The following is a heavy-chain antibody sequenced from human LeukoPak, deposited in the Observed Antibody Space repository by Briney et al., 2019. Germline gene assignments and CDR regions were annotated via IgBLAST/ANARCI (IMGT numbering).Heavy chain of an antibody. CDR1: GYTFTGYY. D-gene: IGHD3-22*01. CDR2: INPNSGGT. V-gene: IGHV1-2*02. CDR3: ASEHDPGYYDSSGYLLFGY. Sequence: GASVKVSCKASGYTFTGYYMHWVRQAPGQGLEWMGWINPNSGGTNYAQKFQGRVTMTRDTSISTAYMELSRLRSDDTAVYYCASEHDPGYYDSSGYLLFGYWGQGTLVTVSS. J-gene: IGHJ4*02.